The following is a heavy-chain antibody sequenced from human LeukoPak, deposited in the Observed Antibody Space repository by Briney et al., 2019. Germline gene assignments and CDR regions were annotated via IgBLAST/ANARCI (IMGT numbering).Heavy chain of an antibody. Sequence: SETLSLTCTVSGGSISSSSYYWGWIRQPPGKGLEWIGSIYYSGSTNYNPSLKGRVTISIDTSKNQFSLKLSSVAAADTAVYYCASGGGYDAFDIWGQGTMVTVSS. D-gene: IGHD3-10*01. J-gene: IGHJ3*02. CDR1: GGSISSSSYY. CDR2: IYYSGST. CDR3: ASGGGYDAFDI. V-gene: IGHV4-39*07.